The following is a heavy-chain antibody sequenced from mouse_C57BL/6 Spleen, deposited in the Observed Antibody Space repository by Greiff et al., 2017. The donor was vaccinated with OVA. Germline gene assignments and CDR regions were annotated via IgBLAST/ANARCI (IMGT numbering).Heavy chain of an antibody. CDR1: GYTFTSYW. V-gene: IGHV1-69*01. Sequence: QVQLQQPGAELVMPGASVKLSCKASGYTFTSYWMHWVKQRPGQGLEWIGEIDPSDSYTNYNQKFKGKSTLTVDKSSSTAYMQLSSLTSEHSAVYYCARQGYDYLFAYWGQGTLVTVSA. J-gene: IGHJ3*01. CDR2: IDPSDSYT. CDR3: ARQGYDYLFAY. D-gene: IGHD2-4*01.